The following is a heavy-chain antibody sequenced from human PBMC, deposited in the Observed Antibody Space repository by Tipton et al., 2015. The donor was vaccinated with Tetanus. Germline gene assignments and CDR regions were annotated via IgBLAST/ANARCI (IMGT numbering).Heavy chain of an antibody. D-gene: IGHD4-17*01. J-gene: IGHJ4*02. Sequence: TLSLTCTVSGGSVSSGSYFWSWIRQPPGKGLEWIGHISHSGSASYNPSLKSRVTISLDTSKNQFSLTLRSVTAAGTAVYYCARSYGDTFLFRLDYWGQGALVTVSS. CDR1: GGSVSSGSYF. CDR2: ISHSGSA. CDR3: ARSYGDTFLFRLDY. V-gene: IGHV4-61*01.